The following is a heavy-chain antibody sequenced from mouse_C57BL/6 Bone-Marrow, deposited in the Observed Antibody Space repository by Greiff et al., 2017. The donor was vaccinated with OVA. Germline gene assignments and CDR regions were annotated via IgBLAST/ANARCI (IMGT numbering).Heavy chain of an antibody. J-gene: IGHJ2*01. V-gene: IGHV1-82*01. CDR2: IYPGDGDT. Sequence: QVQLQQSGPELVKPGASVKISCKASGYAFSSSWMTWVKQRPGKGLEWIGRIYPGDGDTNYNGKFKGQATLTADKSSSTAYMQLSSLTSEDSAVYFCARCGLRLREDYLDYWGQGTTLTVSS. CDR3: ARCGLRLREDYLDY. CDR1: GYAFSSSW. D-gene: IGHD3-2*02.